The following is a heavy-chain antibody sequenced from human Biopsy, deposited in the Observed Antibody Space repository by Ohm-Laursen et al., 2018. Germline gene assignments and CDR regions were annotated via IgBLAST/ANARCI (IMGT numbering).Heavy chain of an antibody. V-gene: IGHV3-48*03. D-gene: IGHD2-15*01. CDR3: AKDGVAVGAGGDPYYYGMDV. CDR1: GFAFSNYE. J-gene: IGHJ6*02. Sequence: SLRLSCAASGFAFSNYEMNWVRQAPGKGLEWVSYISSSNTIYYADSVKGRFTISRDNSKDTLYLQLNSLRAEDTAVYYCAKDGVAVGAGGDPYYYGMDVWGQGTTVTVSS. CDR2: ISSSNTI.